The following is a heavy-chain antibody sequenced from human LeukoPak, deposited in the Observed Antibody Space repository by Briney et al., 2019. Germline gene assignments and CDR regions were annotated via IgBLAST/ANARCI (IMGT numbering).Heavy chain of an antibody. V-gene: IGHV3-23*01. Sequence: GGSLRLSCVVSGFTFSSYAMSWVRQAPGKGLEWVSGISGSGGSTYYADSVKGRFTISRDNSKNTLYLQMSSLRAEDTAVYYCAKDFLYDSTGSPFDYWGQGTLVTVSS. CDR1: GFTFSSYA. CDR2: ISGSGGST. D-gene: IGHD3-22*01. J-gene: IGHJ4*02. CDR3: AKDFLYDSTGSPFDY.